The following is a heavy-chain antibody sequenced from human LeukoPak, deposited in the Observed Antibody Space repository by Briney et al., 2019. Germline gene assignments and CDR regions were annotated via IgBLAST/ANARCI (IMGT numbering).Heavy chain of an antibody. D-gene: IGHD4-17*01. CDR1: GYTFTGYY. Sequence: ASLKVSCKASGYTFTGYYMHWVRQAPGQGLEWMGWINPNSGGTNYAQKFQGRVTMTRDTSISTAYMELSRLRSDDTAVYYCARDGDYGDYFDWFDPWGQGTLVTVSS. J-gene: IGHJ5*02. V-gene: IGHV1-2*02. CDR3: ARDGDYGDYFDWFDP. CDR2: INPNSGGT.